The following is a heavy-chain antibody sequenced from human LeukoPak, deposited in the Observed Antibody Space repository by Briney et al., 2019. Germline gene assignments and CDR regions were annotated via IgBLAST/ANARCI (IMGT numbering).Heavy chain of an antibody. CDR1: GYTFTGYY. Sequence: ASVKVSCKASGYTFTGYYMHWVRRAPGQGLEWMGWINPNSGGTNYAQKFQGRVTMTRDTSISTAYMELSRLRSDDTAVYYCARSMVRGVIIGMDWGQGTLVTVSS. CDR2: INPNSGGT. V-gene: IGHV1-2*02. J-gene: IGHJ4*02. CDR3: ARSMVRGVIIGMD. D-gene: IGHD3-10*01.